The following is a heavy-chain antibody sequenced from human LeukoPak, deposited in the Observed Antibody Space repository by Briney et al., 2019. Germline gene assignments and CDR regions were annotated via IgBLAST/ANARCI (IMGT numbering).Heavy chain of an antibody. CDR3: TRGRPGEFDY. CDR2: ISSSASTV. Sequence: GGSLRLSCAASGFTFSSYEMNWVRQAPGKGLEWVSYISSSASTVYYADSVKGRFTISRDNAKNTLFLQMHSLRAEDTAVYSCTRGRPGEFDYWGQGTLVTVSS. J-gene: IGHJ4*02. D-gene: IGHD3-10*01. V-gene: IGHV3-48*03. CDR1: GFTFSSYE.